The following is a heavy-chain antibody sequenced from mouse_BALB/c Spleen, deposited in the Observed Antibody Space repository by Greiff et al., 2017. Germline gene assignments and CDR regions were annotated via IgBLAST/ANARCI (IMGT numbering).Heavy chain of an antibody. CDR3: ARSRIPYDGYPYAMDY. J-gene: IGHJ4*01. CDR1: GFSLSTSGMG. D-gene: IGHD2-3*01. CDR2: IYWDDDK. Sequence: QVTLKVSGPGILQPSQTLSLTCSFSGFSLSTSGMGVSWIRQPSGKGLEWLAHIYWDDDKRYNPSLKSRLTISKDTSSNQVFLKITSVDTADTATYYCARSRIPYDGYPYAMDYWGQGTSVTVSS. V-gene: IGHV8-12*01.